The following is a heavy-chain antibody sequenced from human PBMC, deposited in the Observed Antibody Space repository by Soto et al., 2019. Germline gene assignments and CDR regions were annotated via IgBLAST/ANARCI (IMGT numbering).Heavy chain of an antibody. J-gene: IGHJ6*02. CDR1: GGTFSIYA. CDR3: ARAGGDIVVVPADYRGGYYYGMDV. D-gene: IGHD2-2*01. CDR2: IIPIFGTA. Sequence: SVKVSCKASGGTFSIYAISCVLQSPLQGLDWMGGIIPIFGTANYAQKFQGRVTITADESTSTAYMELSSLRSEDTAVYYCARAGGDIVVVPADYRGGYYYGMDVWGQGTTVTVSS. V-gene: IGHV1-69*13.